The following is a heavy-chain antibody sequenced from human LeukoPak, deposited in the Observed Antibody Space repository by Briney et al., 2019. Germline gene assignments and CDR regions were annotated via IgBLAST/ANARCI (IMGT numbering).Heavy chain of an antibody. CDR1: GFTFSSYE. Sequence: GGSLRLSCAASGFTFSSYEMSWVRQAPGKGLEWVSYISSSGSTIYYADSVKGRFTISRDNAKNSLYLQMNSLRAEDTAVYYCARDNLPNGSGSYYRMDYWGQGTLVIVSP. V-gene: IGHV3-48*03. D-gene: IGHD3-10*01. CDR3: ARDNLPNGSGSYYRMDY. CDR2: ISSSGSTI. J-gene: IGHJ4*02.